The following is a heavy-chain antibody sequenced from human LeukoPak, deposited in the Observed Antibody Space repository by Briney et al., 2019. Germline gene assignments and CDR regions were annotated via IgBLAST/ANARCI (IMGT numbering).Heavy chain of an antibody. Sequence: PGGSLRLSCAASGFTFDDYAMHWVPQAPGKGLEWVSLISGDGGSTYYAASVKGRFTISRDNSKNSLYLQMNSLRTEDTALYYCAKTDSSGYYPDYWGQGTLVTVSS. J-gene: IGHJ4*02. CDR2: ISGDGGST. CDR1: GFTFDDYA. D-gene: IGHD3-22*01. V-gene: IGHV3-43*02. CDR3: AKTDSSGYYPDY.